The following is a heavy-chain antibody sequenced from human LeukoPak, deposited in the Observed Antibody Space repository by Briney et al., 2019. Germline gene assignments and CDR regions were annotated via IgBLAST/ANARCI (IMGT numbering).Heavy chain of an antibody. V-gene: IGHV1-46*01. CDR2: INPSGGST. Sequence: ASVKVSCKASGSTFTSYYMLWVRQAPGQGLEWMGIINPSGGSTSYAQKFQGRVTMTRDTSTSTVYMELSSLRSEDTAVYYCARDRRGGQQLVREYFDYWGQGTLLTVSS. D-gene: IGHD6-13*01. CDR3: ARDRRGGQQLVREYFDY. J-gene: IGHJ4*02. CDR1: GSTFTSYY.